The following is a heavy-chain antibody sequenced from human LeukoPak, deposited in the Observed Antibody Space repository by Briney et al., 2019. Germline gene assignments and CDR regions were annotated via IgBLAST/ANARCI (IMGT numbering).Heavy chain of an antibody. CDR1: GFTFSKAW. V-gene: IGHV3-15*01. J-gene: IGHJ4*02. CDR2: IKSRTDGGTT. CDR3: TANQFTGSDC. Sequence: PGGSLRLSCAASGFTFSKAWMSWVRQPPGKGLEWVGRIKSRTDGGTTDYAAPVKGRFTISRDDSKNTLYLQMNSLKTEDTAVYYCTANQFTGSDCWGQGTLVTVSS. D-gene: IGHD3-10*01.